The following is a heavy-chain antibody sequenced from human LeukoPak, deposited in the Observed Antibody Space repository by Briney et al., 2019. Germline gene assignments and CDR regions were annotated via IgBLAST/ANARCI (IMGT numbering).Heavy chain of an antibody. Sequence: PGGSLRLSCAASGFTFSNYAMTWVRQAPGKGLEWVSTIRGSGGSTYYADSVKGRFTISRENAKNSLYLQMNSLRAGDTAVYYCARGAYYYGSGSYHFDYWGQGTLVTVSS. CDR3: ARGAYYYGSGSYHFDY. V-gene: IGHV3-23*01. D-gene: IGHD3-10*01. CDR2: IRGSGGST. J-gene: IGHJ4*02. CDR1: GFTFSNYA.